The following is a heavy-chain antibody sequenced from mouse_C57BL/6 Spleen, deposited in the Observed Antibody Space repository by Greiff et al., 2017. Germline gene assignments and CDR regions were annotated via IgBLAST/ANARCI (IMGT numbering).Heavy chain of an antibody. J-gene: IGHJ1*03. V-gene: IGHV5-17*01. CDR3: ARGDYYDGSSYGYFDV. CDR2: ISSGSSTI. D-gene: IGHD1-1*01. CDR1: GFTFSDYG. Sequence: EVKLVESGGGLVKPGGSLKLSCAASGFTFSDYGMPWVRQAPEKGLEWVAYISSGSSTIYYADTVKGRFTISRDNAKNTLFLQKTSLRSEDTAMYYCARGDYYDGSSYGYFDVWGTGTTVTVSS.